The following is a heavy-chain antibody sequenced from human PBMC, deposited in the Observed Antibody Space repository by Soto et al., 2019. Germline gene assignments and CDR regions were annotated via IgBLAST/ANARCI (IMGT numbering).Heavy chain of an antibody. CDR2: IYYSGST. D-gene: IGHD2-2*01. Sequence: QVQLQESGPGLVKPSQTLSLTCTVSGGSISSGGYYWSWIRQHPGKGLEWIGYIYYSGSTYYNPSLKSRVTISVDTSKNQFSLKLSSVTAADTALYYCARLLTSGYRPEWYFDLWGRGTLVTVSS. V-gene: IGHV4-31*03. CDR3: ARLLTSGYRPEWYFDL. J-gene: IGHJ2*01. CDR1: GGSISSGGYY.